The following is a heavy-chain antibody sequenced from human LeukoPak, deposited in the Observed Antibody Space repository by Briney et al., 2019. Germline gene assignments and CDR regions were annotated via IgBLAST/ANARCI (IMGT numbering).Heavy chain of an antibody. V-gene: IGHV4-31*03. Sequence: SQTLSLTCTVSGGSISSGGYYWSWIRQHPGKGLEWIGYIYYSGSTYYNPSLKSRVTISVDTSKNQFSLKLSSVTAADTAVYYCARSHMYYYDSSGYYFAESTSLPKYAFDIWGQGTMVTVSS. D-gene: IGHD3-22*01. CDR1: GGSISSGGYY. J-gene: IGHJ3*02. CDR3: ARSHMYYYDSSGYYFAESTSLPKYAFDI. CDR2: IYYSGST.